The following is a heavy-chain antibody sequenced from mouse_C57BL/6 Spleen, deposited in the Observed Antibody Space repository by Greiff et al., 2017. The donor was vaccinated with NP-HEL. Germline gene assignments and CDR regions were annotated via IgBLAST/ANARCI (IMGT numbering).Heavy chain of an antibody. V-gene: IGHV1-42*01. Sequence: VQLQQSGPELVKPGASVKISCKASGYSFTGYYMNWVKQSPEKSLEWIGEINPSTGGTTYNQKFKAKATLTVDKSSSTAYMQLKSLTSEDSAVYYCARLYGYDGFDYWGQGTTLTVSS. CDR2: INPSTGGT. CDR3: ARLYGYDGFDY. CDR1: GYSFTGYY. J-gene: IGHJ2*01. D-gene: IGHD2-2*01.